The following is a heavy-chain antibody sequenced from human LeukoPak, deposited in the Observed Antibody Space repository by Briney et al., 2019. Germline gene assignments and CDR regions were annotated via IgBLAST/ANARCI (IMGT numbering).Heavy chain of an antibody. V-gene: IGHV3-30*18. CDR1: GFTFSSYG. Sequence: GGSLRLSCAASGFTFSSYGMHWVRQAPGKGLEWVAVISYDGSNKYYADSVKGRFTISRENSKNTLYLQMNSLRAEDTAVYYCAKEYSGYDQHFDYWGQGTLVTVSS. CDR3: AKEYSGYDQHFDY. CDR2: ISYDGSNK. D-gene: IGHD5-12*01. J-gene: IGHJ4*02.